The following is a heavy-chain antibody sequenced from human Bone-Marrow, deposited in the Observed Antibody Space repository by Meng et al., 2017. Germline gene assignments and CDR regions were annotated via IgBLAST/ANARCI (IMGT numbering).Heavy chain of an antibody. Sequence: ASVKVSCKASGYTFTSYDINWVRQATGQGLEWMGWMNPNSGNTGYAQKFQGRVTITADKSTSTAYMELSSLRSEDTAVYYCARINGPAYFDYWGQGTLVTVSS. CDR3: ARINGPAYFDY. J-gene: IGHJ4*02. V-gene: IGHV1-8*03. CDR2: MNPNSGNT. CDR1: GYTFTSYD.